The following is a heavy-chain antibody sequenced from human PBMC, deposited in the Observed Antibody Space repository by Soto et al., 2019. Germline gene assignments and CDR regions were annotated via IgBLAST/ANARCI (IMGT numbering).Heavy chain of an antibody. V-gene: IGHV3-30*03. CDR3: ARDLGSLAGDFDY. J-gene: IGHJ4*02. CDR1: GFTFSSYG. Sequence: GGSLRLSCAASGFTFSSYGMHWVRQAPGKGLEWVAVVSYDGANADYLDSVRGRFTISRDNSKNTVFLQMNSLRSDDTAVYYCARDLGSLAGDFDYWGQGTLVTVSS. D-gene: IGHD1-1*01. CDR2: VSYDGANA.